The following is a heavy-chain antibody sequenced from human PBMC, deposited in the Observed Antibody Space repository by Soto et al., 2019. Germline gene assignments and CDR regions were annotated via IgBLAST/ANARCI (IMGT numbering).Heavy chain of an antibody. CDR1: GSTFSNDW. Sequence: EVQLVESGGGLLQPGGSLRLSCAVSGSTFSNDWMHWVRQAPGKGLVWVSHINSDGSSTNYADFVKGRFTIARDNAKNTVYRQMNSLRAEDTAVYYFARDRSYRLDVWGQGTTVTVSS. CDR3: ARDRSYRLDV. J-gene: IGHJ6*02. V-gene: IGHV3-74*01. CDR2: INSDGSST.